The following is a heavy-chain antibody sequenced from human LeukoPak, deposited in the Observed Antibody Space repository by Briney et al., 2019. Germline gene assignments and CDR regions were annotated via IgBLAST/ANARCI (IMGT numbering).Heavy chain of an antibody. CDR2: INPNSGGT. D-gene: IGHD3-9*01. Sequence: ASVKVSCKASGYTFTTYGISWVRQAPGQGLEWMGWINPNSGGTNYAQKFQGRVTMTRDTSISTAYMELSRLRSDDTAVYYCARVKLRYFDWSEYYFGYWGQGTLVTVSS. CDR3: ARVKLRYFDWSEYYFGY. J-gene: IGHJ4*02. CDR1: GYTFTTYG. V-gene: IGHV1-2*02.